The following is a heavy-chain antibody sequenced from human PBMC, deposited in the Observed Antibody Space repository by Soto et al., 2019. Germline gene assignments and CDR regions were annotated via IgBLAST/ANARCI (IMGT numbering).Heavy chain of an antibody. J-gene: IGHJ3*02. Sequence: LRLSCAASGFTFSSYGMHWVRQAPGKGLEWVAVISYDGSNKYYADSVKGRFTISRDNSKNTLYLQMNSLRAEDTAVYYCAKAHPSGGAFDIWGQGTMVTVSS. CDR1: GFTFSSYG. D-gene: IGHD6-25*01. CDR2: ISYDGSNK. V-gene: IGHV3-30*18. CDR3: AKAHPSGGAFDI.